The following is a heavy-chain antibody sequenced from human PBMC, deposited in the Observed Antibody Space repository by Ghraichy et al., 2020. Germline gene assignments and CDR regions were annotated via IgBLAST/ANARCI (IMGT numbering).Heavy chain of an antibody. CDR3: ARDRYDFWSGSTNWFDP. J-gene: IGHJ5*02. V-gene: IGHV4-61*01. CDR1: GGSVSSGSYY. D-gene: IGHD3-3*01. Sequence: SETLSLTCTVSGGSVSSGSYYWSWIRQPPGKGLEWIGYIYYSGSTNYNPSLKSRVTISVDTSKNQFSLKLSSVTAADTAVYYCARDRYDFWSGSTNWFDPWGQGTLVTVSS. CDR2: IYYSGST.